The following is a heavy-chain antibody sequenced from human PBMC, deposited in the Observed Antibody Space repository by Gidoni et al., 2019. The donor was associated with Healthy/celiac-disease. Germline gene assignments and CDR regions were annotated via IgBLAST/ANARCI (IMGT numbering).Heavy chain of an antibody. CDR2: IYTSGST. V-gene: IGHV4-4*07. D-gene: IGHD4-17*01. J-gene: IGHJ6*02. Sequence: QVQLQESGPGLVKPSETLSLTCTVSGGSISSYYWSWIRQPAGKGLEWIGRIYTSGSTNYNPSLKSRVTMSVDTSKNQFSLKLSSVTAADTAVYYCARGATVTTGTPGVYYYYYGMDVWGQGTTVTVSS. CDR3: ARGATVTTGTPGVYYYYYGMDV. CDR1: GGSISSYY.